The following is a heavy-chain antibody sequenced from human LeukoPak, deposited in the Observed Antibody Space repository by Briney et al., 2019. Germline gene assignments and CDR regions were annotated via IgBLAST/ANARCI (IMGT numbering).Heavy chain of an antibody. V-gene: IGHV3-7*01. CDR2: MRQDGGEI. Sequence: GGSLRLSCAASGFTFSTYWMSWVRQAPGKGLEWVANMRQDGGEIYYVDSVKGRFTISRGNAKNSLPLQMNGLRAEDTAVYYCARRVSGREKYFDYWGQGTLVTVSS. CDR1: GFTFSTYW. D-gene: IGHD6-19*01. J-gene: IGHJ4*02. CDR3: ARRVSGREKYFDY.